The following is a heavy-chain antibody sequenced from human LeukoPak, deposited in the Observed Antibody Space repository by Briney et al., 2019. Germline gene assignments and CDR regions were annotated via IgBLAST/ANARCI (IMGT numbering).Heavy chain of an antibody. CDR2: INPNSGGT. CDR3: ARDAWLVGATNLYYFDY. J-gene: IGHJ4*02. V-gene: IGHV1-2*02. Sequence: GASVQVSCKASGSTFTGYYMHWVRQAPGQGLEWMGWINPNSGGTNYAQKFQGRVTMTRDTSISTAYMELSRLRSDDSAVYYCARDAWLVGATNLYYFDYWGQGTLVTVSS. CDR1: GSTFTGYY. D-gene: IGHD1-26*01.